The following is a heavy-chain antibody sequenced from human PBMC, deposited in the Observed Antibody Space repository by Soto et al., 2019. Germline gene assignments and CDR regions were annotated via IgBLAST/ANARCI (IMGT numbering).Heavy chain of an antibody. J-gene: IGHJ4*02. CDR1: GFTFDDYA. CDR3: AKIPYGSGSLHFDY. Sequence: GGSLRLSCAASGFTFDDYAMHWVRLAQGKGLEWVSGVSWNSDSIGYADSVQGRFTISRDNGKNSLYLQMNSLRVEDAALYYCAKIPYGSGSLHFDYWGQGSLVTVSS. D-gene: IGHD3-10*01. V-gene: IGHV3-9*01. CDR2: VSWNSDSI.